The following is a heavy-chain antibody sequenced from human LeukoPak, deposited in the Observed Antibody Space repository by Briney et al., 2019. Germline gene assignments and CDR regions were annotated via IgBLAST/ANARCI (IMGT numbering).Heavy chain of an antibody. CDR3: ARDSGID. CDR2: ISYDGSNK. J-gene: IGHJ4*02. D-gene: IGHD3-10*01. V-gene: IGHV3-30*04. Sequence: PGRSLRLSCAASGFTFSGYAMHWVRQAPGKGLEWVAVISYDGSNKYYADSVKGRFTISRDSSKNTLYLQMNSQRAEDTAVYYCARDSGIDWGQGTLVTVSS. CDR1: GFTFSGYA.